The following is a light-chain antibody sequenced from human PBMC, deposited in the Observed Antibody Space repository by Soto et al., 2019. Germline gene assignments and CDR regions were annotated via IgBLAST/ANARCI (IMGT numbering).Light chain of an antibody. J-gene: IGKJ4*01. V-gene: IGKV3-11*01. Sequence: EIVLTQSPVTLSSSPGERATLSCRASQSVTTFLAWYQQKPGQAPRLLIYDASKMATGIPARFSGSGSGTDFTLTISSLEPEDFAVYYCQQRTNWPLTFGGGTKVEIK. CDR3: QQRTNWPLT. CDR2: DAS. CDR1: QSVTTF.